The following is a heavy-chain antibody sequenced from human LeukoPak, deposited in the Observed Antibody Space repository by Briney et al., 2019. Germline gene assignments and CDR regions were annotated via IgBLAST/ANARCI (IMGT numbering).Heavy chain of an antibody. CDR1: GFTFSSYA. D-gene: IGHD6-19*01. V-gene: IGHV3-30-3*01. CDR3: ARDGAGYSSGWYGGDY. CDR2: ISYDGSNK. Sequence: GGSLRLSCAASGFTFSSYAMHWVRQAPGKGLEWVALISYDGSNKYYADSVKGRFTISRDNSKNTLYLQMNSLRAEDTAVYYCARDGAGYSSGWYGGDYWGQGTLVTVSS. J-gene: IGHJ4*02.